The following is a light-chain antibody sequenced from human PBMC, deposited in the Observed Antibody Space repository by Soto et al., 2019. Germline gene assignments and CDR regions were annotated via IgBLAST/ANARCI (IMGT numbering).Light chain of an antibody. CDR2: GTS. CDR3: QQYNNWPAIT. Sequence: EIVMTQSPATLSVSPGERATLSCRASQSVRRNLAWYQQRPGQPPRLLIYGTSTRATDIPARFSGSGSGTEFTLTISSLQSEDFAVYYCQQYNNWPAITFGQGARLEIK. CDR1: QSVRRN. J-gene: IGKJ5*01. V-gene: IGKV3D-15*01.